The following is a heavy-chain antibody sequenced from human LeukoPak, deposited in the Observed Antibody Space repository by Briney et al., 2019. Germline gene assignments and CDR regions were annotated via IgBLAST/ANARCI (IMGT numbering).Heavy chain of an antibody. J-gene: IGHJ4*02. D-gene: IGHD5-18*01. CDR1: GFTFSSYS. CDR2: ISSSSSYI. Sequence: GGSLRLSCAASGFTFSSYSMNWVRQAPGKGLEWVSSISSSSSYIYNADSVKGRFTNSRDNAKNSLYLQLNSLRAEDTALYYCARTSKNSYGCSDYWGQGTLVTVSS. V-gene: IGHV3-21*04. CDR3: ARTSKNSYGCSDY.